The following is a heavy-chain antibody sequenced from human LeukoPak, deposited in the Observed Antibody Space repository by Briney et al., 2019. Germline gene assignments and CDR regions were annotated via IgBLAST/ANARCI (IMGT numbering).Heavy chain of an antibody. V-gene: IGHV3-43D*03. CDR1: GFTFDDYA. J-gene: IGHJ6*02. CDR3: AKDIRSLYYGMDV. CDR2: ISWDGGST. Sequence: GGSLRLSCAASGFTFDDYAMHWVRQAPGKGLEWVSLISWDGGSTYYADSVKGRFTISRDNSKNTLYLQMNSLRAEDTAVYYCAKDIRSLYYGMDVWGQGTTVTVSS.